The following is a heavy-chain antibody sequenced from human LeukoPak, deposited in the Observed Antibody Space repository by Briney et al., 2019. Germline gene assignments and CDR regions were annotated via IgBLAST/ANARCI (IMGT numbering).Heavy chain of an antibody. CDR2: MNPNSGNT. D-gene: IGHD3-16*01. CDR1: GYTFTSY. CDR3: AKRRGTFGGAGYYFDY. V-gene: IGHV1-8*01. Sequence: ASVKVSCTASGYTFTSYINWVRQATGQGLEWMGWMNPNSGNTDYAQKFQGRVTMTGNTSISTVYMELTSLRSEDTAVYFCAKRRGTFGGAGYYFDYWGQGTLVTVSS. J-gene: IGHJ4*02.